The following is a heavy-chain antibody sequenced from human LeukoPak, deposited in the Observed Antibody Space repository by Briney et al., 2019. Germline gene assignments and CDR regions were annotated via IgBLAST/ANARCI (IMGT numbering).Heavy chain of an antibody. D-gene: IGHD3-10*01. Sequence: PGRSLRLSCAASEITFSNYGMHWVRQAPGKGLEWVSAISGSGGSTYYADSVKGRFTISRDNSKNTLYLQMNSLRAEDTAVYYCAREELLWFGELFLSRGCDYWGQGTLVTVSS. CDR1: EITFSNYG. CDR2: ISGSGGST. V-gene: IGHV3-NL1*01. J-gene: IGHJ4*02. CDR3: AREELLWFGELFLSRGCDY.